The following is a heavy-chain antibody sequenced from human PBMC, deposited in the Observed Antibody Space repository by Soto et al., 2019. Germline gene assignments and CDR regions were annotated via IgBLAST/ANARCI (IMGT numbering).Heavy chain of an antibody. CDR1: GGSSGSIGGC. CDR2: IYYSGST. Sequence: SVIMRLSYSVAGGSSGSIGGCWGLIRQPPGKGLEWIGSIYYSGSTYYNPALKSRVTISVDTSKNQFSLKLSSVTAADTDVYYCNKKHSGCFDYWGQGTLVTVSS. D-gene: IGHD6-19*01. J-gene: IGHJ4*02. CDR3: NKKHSGCFDY. V-gene: IGHV4-39*01.